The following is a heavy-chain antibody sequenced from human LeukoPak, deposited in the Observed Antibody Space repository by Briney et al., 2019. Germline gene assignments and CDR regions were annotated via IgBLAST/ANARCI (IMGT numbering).Heavy chain of an antibody. V-gene: IGHV3-74*01. CDR2: INSDGSST. Sequence: PGGSLRLSCAASGFTFSSYWMHWVRQAPGKGLVWVSRINSDGSSTTYADSVKGRFTISRDNAKNTLYLQMNSLRAEDTAVYYCARDLAARPFYYYYYMDVWGKGTTVTVSS. CDR3: ARDLAARPFYYYYYMDV. J-gene: IGHJ6*03. CDR1: GFTFSSYW. D-gene: IGHD6-6*01.